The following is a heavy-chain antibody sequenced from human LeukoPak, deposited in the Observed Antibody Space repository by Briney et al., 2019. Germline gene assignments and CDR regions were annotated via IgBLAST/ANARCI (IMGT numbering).Heavy chain of an antibody. CDR1: GFTFSSYW. J-gene: IGHJ6*03. CDR2: IKQDGSEK. CDR3: ARDEGPGDYYYYYYMDV. V-gene: IGHV3-7*01. Sequence: GGSLRLSCAASGFTFSSYWMSWVRQAPGKGLEWVANIKQDGSEKYYVDSVKGRFTISRDNAKNSLYLQMNSLRVEDTAVYYCARDEGPGDYYYYYYMDVWGKGTTVTVSS. D-gene: IGHD3-10*01.